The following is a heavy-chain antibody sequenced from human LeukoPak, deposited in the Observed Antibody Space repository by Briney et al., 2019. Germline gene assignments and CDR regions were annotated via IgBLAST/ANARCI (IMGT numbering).Heavy chain of an antibody. J-gene: IGHJ4*02. CDR1: GFTFSKYW. CDR3: ATKQWLAPPPDS. Sequence: GGSLRLSCAASGFTFSKYWMLWVRQAPGKGLECVSRINTDGTVTTYADSVKGRFTVSRDNADNTMFLQMNSVRDEDTAVYYCATKQWLAPPPDSWGQGTPVTVSS. V-gene: IGHV3-74*01. CDR2: INTDGTVT. D-gene: IGHD6-19*01.